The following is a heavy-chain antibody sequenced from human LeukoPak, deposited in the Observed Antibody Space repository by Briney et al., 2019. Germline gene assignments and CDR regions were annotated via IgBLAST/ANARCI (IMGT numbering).Heavy chain of an antibody. V-gene: IGHV3-7*01. Sequence: GGSLRLSCAASDFTFSSYWMSWVRQAPGKGLEWVANIKQDGSETYYVDSVKGRYTTSRDNAKNSLFLQMNSLRAEDTAVYYCARDRAWNSPPYYYMDVWGKGTTVTVSS. CDR3: ARDRAWNSPPYYYMDV. CDR1: DFTFSSYW. J-gene: IGHJ6*03. CDR2: IKQDGSET. D-gene: IGHD1-7*01.